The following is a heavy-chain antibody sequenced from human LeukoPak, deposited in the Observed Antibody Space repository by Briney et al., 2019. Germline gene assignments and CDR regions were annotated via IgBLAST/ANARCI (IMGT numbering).Heavy chain of an antibody. D-gene: IGHD3-9*01. CDR3: ARVYDILPSYFDY. CDR1: GGSFSGDY. Sequence: SETLSLTCAVDGGSFSGDYWSWIRQPPGKGLEWIGEINHSGSTNYNPSLKSRVTISVDTSKNQFSLKLSSVTAADTAVYYCARVYDILPSYFDYWAQGPLVTVPS. J-gene: IGHJ4*02. V-gene: IGHV4-34*01. CDR2: INHSGST.